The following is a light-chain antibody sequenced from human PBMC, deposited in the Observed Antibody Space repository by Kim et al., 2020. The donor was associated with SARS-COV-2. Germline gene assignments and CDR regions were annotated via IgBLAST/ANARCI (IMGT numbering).Light chain of an antibody. J-gene: IGKJ1*01. CDR1: QALSRNQ. CDR3: QQYGYSRT. V-gene: IGKV3-20*01. Sequence: VLTQSPATLSLSPGEGASLSCRASQALSRNQLAWYQQKPGQAPRLLIYGASSRATGIPDRFSGSGSGTDFTLAIRRLEPEDFAVYYCQQYGYSRTFGPGTKVDIK. CDR2: GAS.